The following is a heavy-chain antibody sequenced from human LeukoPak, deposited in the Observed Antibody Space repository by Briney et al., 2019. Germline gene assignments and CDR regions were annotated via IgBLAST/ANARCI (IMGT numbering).Heavy chain of an antibody. CDR3: ASTDYYDSSGYPVPLDY. V-gene: IGHV4-59*08. CDR2: IYYSGST. D-gene: IGHD3-22*01. Sequence: SETLSLTCTVSGGSISNYYWSWIRQPPGKGLEWIGYIYYSGSTNYNPSLKSRVTISVDTSKNQFSLKLSSVTAADTAVYYCASTDYYDSSGYPVPLDYWGQGTLVTVSS. J-gene: IGHJ4*02. CDR1: GGSISNYY.